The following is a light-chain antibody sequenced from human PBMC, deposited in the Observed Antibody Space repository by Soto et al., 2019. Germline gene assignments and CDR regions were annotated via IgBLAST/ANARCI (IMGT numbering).Light chain of an antibody. CDR2: DAS. Sequence: ETVMTQSPATLSVSPGERATLSCRASQSISSNLAWYQQKPGQAPRLLIDDASTRAAGIPAGFNGGGSGTEFTLTISSLQSEDFALYYCQQFHNWPLSFGGGTKVDIK. V-gene: IGKV3-15*01. CDR1: QSISSN. CDR3: QQFHNWPLS. J-gene: IGKJ4*01.